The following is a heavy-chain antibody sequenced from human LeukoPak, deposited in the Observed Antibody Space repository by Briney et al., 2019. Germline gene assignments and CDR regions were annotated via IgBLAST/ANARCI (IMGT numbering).Heavy chain of an antibody. V-gene: IGHV1-8*03. CDR2: MNPNSGNT. J-gene: IGHJ4*02. CDR3: ARGGSNRIDILTGYATDY. CDR1: GYTFTSYG. D-gene: IGHD3-9*01. Sequence: ASVKVSCKASGYTFTSYGINWVRQATGQGLEWMGWMNPNSGNTGYAQKFQGRVTITRNTSISTAYMELSSLRSEDTAVYYRARGGSNRIDILTGYATDYWGQGTLVTVSS.